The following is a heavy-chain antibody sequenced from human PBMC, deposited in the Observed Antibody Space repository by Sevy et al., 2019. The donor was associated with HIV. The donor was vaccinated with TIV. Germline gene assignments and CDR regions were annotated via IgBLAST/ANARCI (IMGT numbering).Heavy chain of an antibody. CDR3: ASEDGDYVFPYYYYYSMDV. V-gene: IGHV4-38-2*01. J-gene: IGHJ6*04. D-gene: IGHD4-17*01. Sequence: SETLSLTCAVSGYSISSGYYWGWIRPPPGKGQERIGSIYHSGSTYYNPAHKSPVTISVDTSKNQVSLKLIYVTAADTAGDYCASEDGDYVFPYYYYYSMDVWGKGTTVTVSS. CDR1: GYSISSGYY. CDR2: IYHSGST.